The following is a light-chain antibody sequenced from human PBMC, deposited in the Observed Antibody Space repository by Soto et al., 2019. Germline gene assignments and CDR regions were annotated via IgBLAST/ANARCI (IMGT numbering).Light chain of an antibody. CDR3: LQTYSSPQT. Sequence: DIQMTQSPSSLSASVEDRVTIACRASQNIANYLTWYQHKPGKAPRLLIYGASSLQSGVPSRFSGSGSGTDFTLTISSLQPEDFATYYCLQTYSSPQTFGQGTKVEI. J-gene: IGKJ1*01. CDR2: GAS. V-gene: IGKV1-39*01. CDR1: QNIANY.